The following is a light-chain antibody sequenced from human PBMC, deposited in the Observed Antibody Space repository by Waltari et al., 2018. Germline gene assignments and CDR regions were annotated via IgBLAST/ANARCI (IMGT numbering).Light chain of an antibody. Sequence: QSVLTQPPSVSAAPGQRLTISRSGGSSNIGNNYVFWSRQFTGTAPKLLIYENTERPSGIPGRFSGAKSGTSATLDITGLQAGDEADYYCGTWDSSLSGAVFGGGTHLTVL. V-gene: IGLV1-51*02. CDR3: GTWDSSLSGAV. J-gene: IGLJ7*01. CDR1: SSNIGNNY. CDR2: ENT.